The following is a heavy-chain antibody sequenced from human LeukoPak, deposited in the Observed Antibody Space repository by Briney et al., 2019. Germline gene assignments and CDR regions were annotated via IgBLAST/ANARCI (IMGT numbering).Heavy chain of an antibody. V-gene: IGHV4-39*02. CDR2: IYYSGST. J-gene: IGHJ4*02. Sequence: SETLSLTCTVCGGSISSSSYYWGWIRQPPGKGLEWIGSIYYSGSTYYSPSLKSRVPISLDTSKNQFSLRLSSVTAADTAVYYCAKDQQGDLDYWGQGTLVTVSS. CDR3: AKDQQGDLDY. D-gene: IGHD6-13*01. CDR1: GGSISSSSYY.